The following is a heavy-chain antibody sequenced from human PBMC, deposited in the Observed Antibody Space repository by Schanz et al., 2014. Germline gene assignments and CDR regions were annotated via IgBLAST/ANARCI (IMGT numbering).Heavy chain of an antibody. CDR3: AKHVRSLTGNDY. CDR1: GFTFSSYG. Sequence: EVQLVESGGGLVQPGGSLRLSCAASGFTFSSYGMHWVPQAPGKGLEWVSAISGSGVSTHYADSVKGRFTISRDNSKDTLYLQMSGLTPEDTAVDYCAKHVRSLTGNDYWGQGTLVTVSS. D-gene: IGHD3-9*01. CDR2: ISGSGVST. J-gene: IGHJ4*02. V-gene: IGHV3-23*04.